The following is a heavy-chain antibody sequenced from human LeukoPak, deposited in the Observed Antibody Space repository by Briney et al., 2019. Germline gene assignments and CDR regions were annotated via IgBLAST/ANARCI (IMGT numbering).Heavy chain of an antibody. CDR3: ARRGGYSLNLSDF. V-gene: IGHV4-31*03. CDR1: GGSISRGGYY. Sequence: SQTLSLTCTVSGGSISRGGYYWSWIRQHPGKGLEWIGYIYYSGSTYYNPSLKTRVTISVDASKNQFSLKMSCVTAADTAVYYCARRGGYSLNLSDFWGQGTLVTVSS. J-gene: IGHJ4*02. D-gene: IGHD5-18*01. CDR2: IYYSGST.